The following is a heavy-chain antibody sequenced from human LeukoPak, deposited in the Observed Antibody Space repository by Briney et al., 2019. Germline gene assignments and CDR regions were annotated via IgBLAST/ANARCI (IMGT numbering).Heavy chain of an antibody. V-gene: IGHV3-48*01. CDR2: ISSSSSTI. J-gene: IGHJ4*02. CDR1: GFTFSTYS. D-gene: IGHD1-1*01. Sequence: GGSLRLSCAASGFTFSTYSMNWVRQAPGKGLEWVSYISSSSSTIYYADSVKGRFTISRDNSKNTLYLQMNSLRAEDTAVYYCARESQRAFDYWGQGTLVTVSS. CDR3: ARESQRAFDY.